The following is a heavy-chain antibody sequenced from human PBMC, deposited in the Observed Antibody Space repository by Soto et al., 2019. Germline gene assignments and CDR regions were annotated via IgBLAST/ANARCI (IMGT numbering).Heavy chain of an antibody. CDR1: GGTFCSYA. J-gene: IGHJ5*02. D-gene: IGHD4-4*01. V-gene: IGHV1-69*06. CDR2: IFPIFGTA. CDR3: ARDGDYSNYGWFDP. Sequence: SVKVSCKASGGTFCSYAISWVRQAPGQGLESMGGIFPIFGTANYVQKFQDRVTITADKSTSTAYMELSSLRSEDTTVYYCARDGDYSNYGWFDPWGQGTLVTVSS.